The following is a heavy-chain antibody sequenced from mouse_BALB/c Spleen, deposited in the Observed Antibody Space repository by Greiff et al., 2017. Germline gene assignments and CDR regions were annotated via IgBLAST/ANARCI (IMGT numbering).Heavy chain of an antibody. D-gene: IGHD2-1*01. Sequence: EVKLVESGGGLVQPGGSRKLSCAASGFTFSDYGMAWVRQAPGKGPEWVAFISNLAYSIYYADTVTGRFTISRENAKNTLYLEMSSLRSEDTAMYYCARDGNYSYWYFDVWGAGNTVTVSS. V-gene: IGHV5-15*02. CDR2: ISNLAYSI. CDR3: ARDGNYSYWYFDV. CDR1: GFTFSDYG. J-gene: IGHJ1*01.